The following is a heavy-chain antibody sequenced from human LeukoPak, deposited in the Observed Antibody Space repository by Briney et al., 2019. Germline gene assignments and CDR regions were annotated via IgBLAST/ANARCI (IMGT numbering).Heavy chain of an antibody. CDR3: ATVVVYSSSWSFDP. CDR2: IYHSGST. J-gene: IGHJ5*02. Sequence: MSSETLSLTCTVSGYSISSGYYWGWIRQPPGKGLEWIGSIYHSGSTYYNPPLKSRVTISVDTSKNQFSLKLSSVTAADTAVYYCATVVVYSSSWSFDPWGQGTLVTVSS. D-gene: IGHD6-13*01. V-gene: IGHV4-38-2*02. CDR1: GYSISSGYY.